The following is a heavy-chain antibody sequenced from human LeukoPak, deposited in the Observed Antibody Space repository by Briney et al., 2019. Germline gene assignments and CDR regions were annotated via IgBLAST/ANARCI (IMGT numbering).Heavy chain of an antibody. D-gene: IGHD2-2*01. CDR1: GYTFSSYD. Sequence: ASVKVSCKASGYTFSSYDINWVRQAAGQGLEWMGWMNPKTGNTGFSQKFQGRVTITRDTSISTAYMELSRLASEDTGVYYCTRGLPRDGLVVIAAANEYWGQGSLVTVSS. J-gene: IGHJ4*02. CDR3: TRGLPRDGLVVIAAANEY. CDR2: MNPKTGNT. V-gene: IGHV1-8*03.